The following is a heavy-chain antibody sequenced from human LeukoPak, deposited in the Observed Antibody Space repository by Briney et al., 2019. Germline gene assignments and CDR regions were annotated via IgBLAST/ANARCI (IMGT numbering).Heavy chain of an antibody. Sequence: GEALQISCKASGYSSNTHWIAWVRQMPGKGLEWMGVIQPGQTDARYSPSFQGQATISADTSINTAYLQSSSLKASATAIYYCASRSGDYLNYFAFWGQGTLVTVSS. D-gene: IGHD4-17*01. V-gene: IGHV5-51*01. CDR3: ASRSGDYLNYFAF. J-gene: IGHJ4*02. CDR1: GYSSNTHW. CDR2: IQPGQTDA.